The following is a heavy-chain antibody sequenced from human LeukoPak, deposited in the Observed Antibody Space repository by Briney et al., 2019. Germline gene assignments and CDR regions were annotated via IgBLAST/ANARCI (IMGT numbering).Heavy chain of an antibody. D-gene: IGHD6-19*01. CDR1: GGSISSYY. Sequence: SETLSLTCTVSGGSISSYYWSWIRQPPGKGLEWIGYIYYSGSTNYNPSLKSRVTISVDTSKNQFSLKLSSVTAADTAVYYCARGGGQWLLPSYYYGMDVWGQGTTVTVSS. CDR2: IYYSGST. J-gene: IGHJ6*02. V-gene: IGHV4-59*12. CDR3: ARGGGQWLLPSYYYGMDV.